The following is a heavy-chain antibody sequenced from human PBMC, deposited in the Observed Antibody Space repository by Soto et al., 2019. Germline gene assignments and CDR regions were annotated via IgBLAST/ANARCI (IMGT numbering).Heavy chain of an antibody. CDR1: GVTFNRYG. Sequence: GGSLGLSCAASGVTFNRYGMSWVRQAPGKGLEWVSAISASGDNTYYADSVKGRFTISRDSSNNTLYLQMNSLRADDTALYYCVKLRLELLYLDSWGLGALVTVSS. CDR3: VKLRLELLYLDS. V-gene: IGHV3-23*01. D-gene: IGHD1-7*01. J-gene: IGHJ4*02. CDR2: ISASGDNT.